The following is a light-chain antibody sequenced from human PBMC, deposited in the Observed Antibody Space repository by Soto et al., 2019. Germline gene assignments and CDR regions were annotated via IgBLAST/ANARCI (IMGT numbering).Light chain of an antibody. CDR2: AAA. J-gene: IGKJ1*01. CDR1: YSLSSSY. Sequence: EIVLIQSPGTLSLSPGERATVSCSVRYSLSSSYFARYHQKSGQPPRLLIYAAASRATDSPDRFSGSGSGTDVILTISSLEPEDFAGYYCQQYGRSPRTFGQGTKVDI. V-gene: IGKV3-20*01. CDR3: QQYGRSPRT.